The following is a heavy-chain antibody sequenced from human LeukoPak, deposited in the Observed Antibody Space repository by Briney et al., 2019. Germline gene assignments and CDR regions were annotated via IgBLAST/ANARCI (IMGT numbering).Heavy chain of an antibody. V-gene: IGHV1-18*01. CDR3: ARCVYYGSGSYYVHYMDV. Sequence: GASVKVSCKASGYSFMNYGFTWVRQAPGQGLEWMGWISTYNGNTNYAQNLQGRVIMTTETSTSTVYMELRSLRSDDTAVYYCARCVYYGSGSYYVHYMDVWGKGTTVTVSS. J-gene: IGHJ6*03. D-gene: IGHD3-10*01. CDR2: ISTYNGNT. CDR1: GYSFMNYG.